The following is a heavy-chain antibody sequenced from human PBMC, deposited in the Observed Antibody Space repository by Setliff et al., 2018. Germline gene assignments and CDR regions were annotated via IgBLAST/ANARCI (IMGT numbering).Heavy chain of an antibody. CDR1: GYTFTGYY. D-gene: IGHD3-3*01. CDR3: ARDRDVSTIFGVVIPAASGLGY. J-gene: IGHJ4*02. V-gene: IGHV1-2*02. CDR2: INPNSGGT. Sequence: ASVKVSCKASGYTFTGYYMHWVRQAPGQGLEWMGWINPNSGGTNYAQKFQGRVTMTRDTSTTTAYMDLNSLRSDDTATYFCARDRDVSTIFGVVIPAASGLGYWGQGTLVTAPQ.